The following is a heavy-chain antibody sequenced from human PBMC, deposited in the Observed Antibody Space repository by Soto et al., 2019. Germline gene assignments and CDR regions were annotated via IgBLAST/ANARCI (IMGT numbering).Heavy chain of an antibody. J-gene: IGHJ4*02. V-gene: IGHV3-30*03. Sequence: QVQLVESGGGVVQPGRSQRLSCAASGFTFSSYGMHWVRQAPGKGLEWVAVISYDGSNKYYADSVKGRFTISRDNSKNTLYLQMNSLRAEDTAVYYCARDGHIVVVIAINGVLDYWGQGTLVTVSS. D-gene: IGHD2-21*01. CDR1: GFTFSSYG. CDR3: ARDGHIVVVIAINGVLDY. CDR2: ISYDGSNK.